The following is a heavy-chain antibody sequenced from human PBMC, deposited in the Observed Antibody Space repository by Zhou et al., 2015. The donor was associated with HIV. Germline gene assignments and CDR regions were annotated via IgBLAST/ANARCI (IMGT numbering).Heavy chain of an antibody. V-gene: IGHV1-3*05. J-gene: IGHJ6*02. D-gene: IGHD4-23*01. CDR3: ARDQDLVFTYGVTPGLGMDV. CDR2: INAGNGNT. CDR1: GYTFTSYA. Sequence: QVQLVQSGAEEKKPGASVKVSCKASGYTFTSYAMHWVRQAPGQRLEWMGWINAGNGNTKYSQKFQGRVTITRDTSASTAYMELSSLRSEDTAVYYCARDQDLVFTYGVTPGLGMDVWGQGTTVTVSS.